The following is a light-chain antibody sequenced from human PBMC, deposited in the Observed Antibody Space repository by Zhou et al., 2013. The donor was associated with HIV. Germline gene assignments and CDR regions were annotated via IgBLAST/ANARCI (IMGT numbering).Light chain of an antibody. Sequence: DIQLTQSPSSVSASIGVRVTISCRASQDTGGYVAWYQEKPGNVPNVLIYGASTLQSGVSSRFSGSGSGTDFTLTISDLQPEDVGTFYCQGYPPGSRTFGPGTKVEI. CDR3: QGYPPGSRT. CDR1: QDTGGY. J-gene: IGKJ1*01. V-gene: IGKV1-27*01. CDR2: GAS.